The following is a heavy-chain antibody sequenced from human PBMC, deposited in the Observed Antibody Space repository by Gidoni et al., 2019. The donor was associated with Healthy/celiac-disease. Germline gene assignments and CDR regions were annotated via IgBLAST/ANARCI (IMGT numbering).Heavy chain of an antibody. J-gene: IGHJ6*02. CDR3: ARDIPPRDIVVVPAAIGYSYGMDV. Sequence: EVQRVESGGGLVKPGGSLRRSCAASGFTCSSERMNWVRQAPGKGLAWVSSFSSRSSYISYADSVHGRFTISRDNAKNSLYLQMNSLRAEDTAVYYCARDIPPRDIVVVPAAIGYSYGMDVWGQGTTVTVSS. CDR2: FSSRSSYI. D-gene: IGHD2-2*02. V-gene: IGHV3-21*01. CDR1: GFTCSSER.